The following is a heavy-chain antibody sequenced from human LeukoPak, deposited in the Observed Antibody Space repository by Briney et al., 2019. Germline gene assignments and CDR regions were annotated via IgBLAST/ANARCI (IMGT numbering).Heavy chain of an antibody. V-gene: IGHV3-48*03. CDR2: ISSSGSTI. CDR1: GFTFSSYE. J-gene: IGHJ4*02. D-gene: IGHD5-24*01. Sequence: PGGSLRLSCAASGFTFSSYEMNWVRQAPGKGLEWVSYISSSGSTIYYADSVKGRFTISRDNAKNSLYLQMNSLRAEDTAVYYCARLSRDGYAFDYWGQRTLVTVSS. CDR3: ARLSRDGYAFDY.